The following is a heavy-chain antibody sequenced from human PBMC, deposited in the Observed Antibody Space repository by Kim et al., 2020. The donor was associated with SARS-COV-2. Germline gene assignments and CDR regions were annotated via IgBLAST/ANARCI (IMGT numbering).Heavy chain of an antibody. Sequence: GGSLRLSCAASGFSLKTYTINWVRQAPGKGLEWVSSISGNGAYKYYADSVKGRFTISRDKAENSVYLQLKSLRVEDTAIYYCARDSARRINSYFDCWGQGTLVTASS. CDR2: ISGNGAYK. CDR3: ARDSARRINSYFDC. V-gene: IGHV3-21*01. CDR1: GFSLKTYT. D-gene: IGHD1-20*01. J-gene: IGHJ4*02.